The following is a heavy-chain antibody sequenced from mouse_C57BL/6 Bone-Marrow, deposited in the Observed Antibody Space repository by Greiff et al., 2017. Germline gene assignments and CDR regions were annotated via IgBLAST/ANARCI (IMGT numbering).Heavy chain of an antibody. V-gene: IGHV1-64*01. D-gene: IGHD1-1*01. Sequence: VQLQQPGAELVKPGASVKLSCKASGYTFTSYWMHWVKQRPGQGLEWIGMIHPNSGSTNYNEKFKSKATLTVDKSSSTAYMQLSSLISEDSAVYYCARDYGSRFDYWGQGTTLTVSS. CDR3: ARDYGSRFDY. CDR1: GYTFTSYW. J-gene: IGHJ2*01. CDR2: IHPNSGST.